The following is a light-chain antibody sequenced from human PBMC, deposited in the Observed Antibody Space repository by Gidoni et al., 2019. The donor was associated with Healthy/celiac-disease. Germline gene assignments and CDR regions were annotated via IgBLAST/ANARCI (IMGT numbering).Light chain of an antibody. V-gene: IGLV2-14*03. CDR1: SSAVGGYNY. CDR3: NSYTTSSTLV. Sequence: QSALTQPASVSGSPGQSITISCTGTSSAVGGYNYVSWYQQHPGKAPKLMIYDVSKRPSGVSNRFSGSKSGNTASLTISGLQAEDEADYYCNSYTTSSTLVFGGGTKLTVL. J-gene: IGLJ3*02. CDR2: DVS.